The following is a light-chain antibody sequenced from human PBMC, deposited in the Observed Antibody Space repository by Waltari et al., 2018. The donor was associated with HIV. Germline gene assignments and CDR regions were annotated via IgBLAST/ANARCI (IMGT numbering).Light chain of an antibody. V-gene: IGLV2-8*01. J-gene: IGLJ3*02. CDR2: EVT. CDR1: SSGSGAYAS. CDR3: SSYGDSLRVL. Sequence: QSALTQPTSASGSLGPSVTISCTGSSSGSGAYASGSWFQQHPRSAPKLLLYEVTRRPSSVSDRFSGSRSGSTAFLTVAGLQPDDEATYFCSSYGDSLRVLFGGGTNVTVL.